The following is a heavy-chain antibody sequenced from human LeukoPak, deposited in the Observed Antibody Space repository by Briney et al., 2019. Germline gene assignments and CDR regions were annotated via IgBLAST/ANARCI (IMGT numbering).Heavy chain of an antibody. CDR1: GGSISSSSYY. V-gene: IGHV4-39*07. D-gene: IGHD2-15*01. J-gene: IGHJ4*02. Sequence: SETLSLTCTVSGGSISSSSYYWAWIRQPPGKGLEWIATIFYNGATQYTPSLKSRVTISVDTSKNQFSLKTTSVTAADTAFYYCARELRYSSADTCYSCDYWGRGSLVTVSS. CDR3: ARELRYSSADTCYSCDY. CDR2: IFYNGAT.